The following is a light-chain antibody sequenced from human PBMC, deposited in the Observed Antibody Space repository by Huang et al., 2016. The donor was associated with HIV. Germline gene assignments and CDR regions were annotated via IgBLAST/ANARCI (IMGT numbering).Light chain of an antibody. Sequence: EIVMTQSPVTLSVSPGERATLSCRASQTVNSNLVWYQQRPGQAPRLLIYSTSTRATGVPARFSGSGSGTEFNLTINSLQSEDFAVYYCQQYNSWPRTFGPGTTVEIK. J-gene: IGKJ1*01. CDR2: STS. CDR3: QQYNSWPRT. CDR1: QTVNSN. V-gene: IGKV3-15*01.